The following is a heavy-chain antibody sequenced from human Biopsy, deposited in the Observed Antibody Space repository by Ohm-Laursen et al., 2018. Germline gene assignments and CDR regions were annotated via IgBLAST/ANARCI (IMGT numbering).Heavy chain of an antibody. Sequence: ASVKVSCKASGYTFTPYYIHWMRQAPGQGLEWTGWINPNSDDTNYAQKFQGRVTMTTDTSINAAYMELSRLRSDDTAGYYCARDQMIFGGGDGLGVWGQGTTVVVSS. CDR2: INPNSDDT. V-gene: IGHV1-2*02. CDR1: GYTFTPYY. J-gene: IGHJ6*02. CDR3: ARDQMIFGGGDGLGV. D-gene: IGHD3/OR15-3a*01.